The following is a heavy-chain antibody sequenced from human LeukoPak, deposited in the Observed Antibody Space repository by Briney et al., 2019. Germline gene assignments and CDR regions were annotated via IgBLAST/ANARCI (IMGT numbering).Heavy chain of an antibody. D-gene: IGHD3-10*01. J-gene: IGHJ4*02. V-gene: IGHV4-34*01. CDR3: ASLPSYYGSGSYYNVPPVY. CDR1: GGSFSGYH. Sequence: SETLSLTCAVYGGSFSGYHWSWIRQPPGKGLEWIGEINHSGSTNYNPSLKSRVTISVDTSKNQFSLKLSSVTAADTAVYYCASLPSYYGSGSYYNVPPVYWGQGTLVTVSS. CDR2: INHSGST.